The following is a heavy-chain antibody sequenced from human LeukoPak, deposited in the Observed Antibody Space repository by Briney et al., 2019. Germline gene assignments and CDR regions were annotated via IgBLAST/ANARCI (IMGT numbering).Heavy chain of an antibody. D-gene: IGHD6-6*01. CDR1: GISVDSNY. CDR2: IKHDGSDE. J-gene: IGHJ3*01. V-gene: IGHV3-7*01. Sequence: QTGGSLRLSCAASGISVDSNYMTWVRQAPGKGLEWVANIKHDGSDEYYVDSVEGRFTISRDNGKSSLYLEMNSLRVEDTAVYFCTRPWGSSFRNAFDLWGQGTMVTVSS. CDR3: TRPWGSSFRNAFDL.